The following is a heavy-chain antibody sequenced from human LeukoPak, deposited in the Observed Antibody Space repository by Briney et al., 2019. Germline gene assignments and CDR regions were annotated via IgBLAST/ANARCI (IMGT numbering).Heavy chain of an antibody. V-gene: IGHV3-30-3*01. CDR1: GFTFSSYA. D-gene: IGHD6-13*01. Sequence: GRSLRLSCAASGFTFSSYAMHWVRQAPGKGLEWVAVISYDGSNKYYPDSVKGRFTISRDNSKNKIYLKLNRMRAEDTAVYYCAKALGVGEQLDGMDVWGQGTTVTVSS. CDR3: AKALGVGEQLDGMDV. J-gene: IGHJ6*02. CDR2: ISYDGSNK.